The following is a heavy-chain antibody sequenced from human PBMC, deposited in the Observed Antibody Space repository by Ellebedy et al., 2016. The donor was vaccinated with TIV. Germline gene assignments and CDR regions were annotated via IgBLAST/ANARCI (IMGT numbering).Heavy chain of an antibody. V-gene: IGHV4-39*02. Sequence: MPSETLSLTCSVSGGSVTTSSFYWGWLRQSPGKGLEWLGSVHYSGRTYFNPSLKRRVSISTDTSKNHISLRLISVTAADTAVYFCARDGSGYHFFDQWGQGTLVTVSS. J-gene: IGHJ4*02. D-gene: IGHD5-12*01. CDR2: VHYSGRT. CDR1: GGSVTTSSFY. CDR3: ARDGSGYHFFDQ.